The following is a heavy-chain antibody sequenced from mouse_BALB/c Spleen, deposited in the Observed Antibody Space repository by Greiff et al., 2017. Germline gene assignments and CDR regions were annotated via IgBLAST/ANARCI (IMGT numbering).Heavy chain of an antibody. CDR3: ARSEGNYFDY. J-gene: IGHJ2*01. CDR1: GFTFSSFG. CDR2: ISSGSSTI. V-gene: IGHV5-17*02. Sequence: EVHLVESGGGLVQPGGSRKLSCAASGFTFSSFGMHWVRQAPEKGLEWVAYISSGSSTIYYADTVKGRFTISRDNPKNTLFLQMTSLRSEDTAMYYCARSEGNYFDYWGQGTTLTVSS.